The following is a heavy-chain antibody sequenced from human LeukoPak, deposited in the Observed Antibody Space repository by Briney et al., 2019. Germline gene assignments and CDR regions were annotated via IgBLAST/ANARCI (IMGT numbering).Heavy chain of an antibody. CDR1: GGSISSSSYY. J-gene: IGHJ4*02. Sequence: SETLSLTCTVSGGSISSSSYYWGWIRHPPGKGLEWIGSIYYSGSTYYNPSLKSRVTISVDTSKNQFSLKLSSVTAADTAVYYCARAVPPGYSSSWYLAFDYWGQGTLVTVSS. CDR2: IYYSGST. CDR3: ARAVPPGYSSSWYLAFDY. V-gene: IGHV4-39*01. D-gene: IGHD6-13*01.